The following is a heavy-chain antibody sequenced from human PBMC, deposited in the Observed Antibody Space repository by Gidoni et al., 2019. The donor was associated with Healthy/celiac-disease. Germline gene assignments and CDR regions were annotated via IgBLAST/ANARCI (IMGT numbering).Heavy chain of an antibody. CDR3: ARVALTGNPVGYFDY. V-gene: IGHV1-3*01. Sequence: QVQLVQSGAEVKKPGASVKVSCKASGYTLTSYAVHWVRQAPGQRLEWMGWTNAGNGNTKYSQKFQGRVTITRDASASTAYMELSSLRSEDTAVYYCARVALTGNPVGYFDYWGQGTLVTVSS. D-gene: IGHD7-27*01. CDR1: GYTLTSYA. CDR2: TNAGNGNT. J-gene: IGHJ4*02.